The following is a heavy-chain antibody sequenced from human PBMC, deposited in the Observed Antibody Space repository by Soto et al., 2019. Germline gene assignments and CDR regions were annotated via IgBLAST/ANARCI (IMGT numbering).Heavy chain of an antibody. V-gene: IGHV3-33*01. CDR1: GFTFSSYG. D-gene: IGHD3-10*01. J-gene: IGHJ5*02. CDR2: IWYDGSNK. Sequence: QVQLVESGGGVVQPGRSLRLSCAASGFTFSSYGIHWVRQAPGKGLEWVAVIWYDGSNKYYADSVKGRFTISRDNSKNTGYRQMNSLRAEDTAVYYCARDSGAGKGWFDPWGQGTLVTVSS. CDR3: ARDSGAGKGWFDP.